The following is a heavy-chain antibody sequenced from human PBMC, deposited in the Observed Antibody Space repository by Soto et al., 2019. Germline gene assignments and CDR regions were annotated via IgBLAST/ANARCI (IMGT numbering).Heavy chain of an antibody. Sequence: QVQLVQSGADVKKPGSSVKVSCKASGGTFSSYAISWVRQASGQGLEWMGGIIPIFGTANYAQKFQGRVTITADESTSAAYMELSSMRSEDTAVYYCARGGGDGYNSPDFDYWGQGTLVTVSS. CDR3: ARGGGDGYNSPDFDY. CDR2: IIPIFGTA. V-gene: IGHV1-69*01. D-gene: IGHD3-16*01. J-gene: IGHJ4*02. CDR1: GGTFSSYA.